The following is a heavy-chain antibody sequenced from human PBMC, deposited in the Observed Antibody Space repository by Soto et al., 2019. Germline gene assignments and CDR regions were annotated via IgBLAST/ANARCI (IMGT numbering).Heavy chain of an antibody. CDR3: ARTPAFVSGTYPPAHFDY. CDR1: GGSFSCYY. Sequence: PSATLSLTCAVYGGSFSCYYWSWIRQCPGTGLEWIGEINHSGSTNYTPSLKSRVTISVDTSKNQVSLKLSSVTAADTAVYYCARTPAFVSGTYPPAHFDYWGQGTRVTVSS. J-gene: IGHJ4*02. CDR2: INHSGST. V-gene: IGHV4-34*01. D-gene: IGHD3-16*01.